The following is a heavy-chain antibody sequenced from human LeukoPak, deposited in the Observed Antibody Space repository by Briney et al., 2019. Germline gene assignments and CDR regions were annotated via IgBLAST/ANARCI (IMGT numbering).Heavy chain of an antibody. CDR1: GFTFTSSA. CDR3: AADPLYCSSTGCGSGLYYYYGMDV. CDR2: IVVGSGNT. D-gene: IGHD2-2*01. J-gene: IGHJ6*04. Sequence: SVKVSCKASGFTFTSSAVQWVRQARGQRLEWIGWIVVGSGNTNYAQKFQEGVTITRDMSTSTAYMELSSLRSEDTAVYYCAADPLYCSSTGCGSGLYYYYGMDVWGKGTTVTVSS. V-gene: IGHV1-58*01.